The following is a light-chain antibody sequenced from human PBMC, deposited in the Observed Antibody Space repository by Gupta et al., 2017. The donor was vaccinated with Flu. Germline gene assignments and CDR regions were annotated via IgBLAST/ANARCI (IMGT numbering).Light chain of an antibody. Sequence: PVQTASMPGTGDNSWYKSTSWYQQKVGQSPVVVINQDNKRPADSPERCSGSKSGNAATLTISGAQTVDEAEYYCQVWDSSTVLFGGGTKVTVL. J-gene: IGLJ2*01. CDR1: NSWYKS. CDR3: QVWDSSTVL. V-gene: IGLV3-1*01. CDR2: QDN.